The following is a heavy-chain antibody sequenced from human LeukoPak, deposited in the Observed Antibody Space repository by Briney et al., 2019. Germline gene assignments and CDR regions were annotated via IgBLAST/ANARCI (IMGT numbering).Heavy chain of an antibody. CDR3: AKEPLYYYDSTGYYDY. J-gene: IGHJ4*02. D-gene: IGHD3-22*01. Sequence: GGSLRLSCAASGFTFSSYGMSWVRQAPGKGLEWVSVISGSGGSTYYADSVKGRFTISRDNSKNTLYLQMNSLRVQDTAVYYCAKEPLYYYDSTGYYDYWGQGTLATVSS. CDR1: GFTFSSYG. V-gene: IGHV3-23*01. CDR2: ISGSGGST.